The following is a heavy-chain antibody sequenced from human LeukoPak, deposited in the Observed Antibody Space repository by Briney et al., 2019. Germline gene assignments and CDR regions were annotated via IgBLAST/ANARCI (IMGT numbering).Heavy chain of an antibody. D-gene: IGHD3-22*01. CDR1: GGSFSGYY. CDR2: INHSGST. CDR3: AKTRGRGMVDPGTSGYISY. J-gene: IGHJ4*02. V-gene: IGHV4-34*01. Sequence: SETLSLTCAVSGGSFSGYYWSWIRQPPGKGLEWIGDINHSGSTNYNPSLKSRVTISVDTPKNQFSLRLSSVTAADTAVYYCAKTRGRGMVDPGTSGYISYWGQRTLVSVSS.